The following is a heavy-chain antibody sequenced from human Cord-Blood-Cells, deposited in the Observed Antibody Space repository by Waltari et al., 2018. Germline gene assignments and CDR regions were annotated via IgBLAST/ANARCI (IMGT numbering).Heavy chain of an antibody. D-gene: IGHD2-21*02. CDR3: ARHKCGGDCSKRAFDI. CDR1: GYSFTSYW. CDR2: IYPGDSDT. J-gene: IGHJ3*02. Sequence: EVQLVQSGAEVKKPGESLQISCTGSGYSFTSYWIGWVRTMPGKGLEWMGIIYPGDSDTRYSPSFQGQVTISADKSISTAYLQWSSLKASDTAMYYCARHKCGGDCSKRAFDIRGQGTMVTVSS. V-gene: IGHV5-51*01.